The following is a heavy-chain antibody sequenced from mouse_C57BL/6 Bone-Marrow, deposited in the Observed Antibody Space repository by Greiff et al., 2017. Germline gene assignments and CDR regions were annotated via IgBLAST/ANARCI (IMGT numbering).Heavy chain of an antibody. CDR1: GYTFTSYW. CDR3: ARLSYYYGSKYFDV. Sequence: QVQLQQPGAELVMPGASVKLSCKASGYTFTSYWMHWVQQRPGQGLEWIGEIDPSDSYTNYNQKFKGKSTLTVDKSSSTAYMQLSSLTSEDSAVYYCARLSYYYGSKYFDVWGKGTTVTVSS. V-gene: IGHV1-69*01. D-gene: IGHD1-1*01. J-gene: IGHJ1*03. CDR2: IDPSDSYT.